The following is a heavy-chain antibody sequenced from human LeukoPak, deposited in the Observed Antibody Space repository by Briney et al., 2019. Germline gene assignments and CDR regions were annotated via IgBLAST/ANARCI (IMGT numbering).Heavy chain of an antibody. CDR2: INPSGGTT. CDR3: ARPKSGLGIDLRYFDWLLSGHTFDI. V-gene: IGHV1-46*01. CDR1: GYTFTNYF. D-gene: IGHD3-9*01. Sequence: GASVKVSCMASGYTFTNYFIHWVRQAPGQGLEWMGVINPSGGTTTYAQKFEGRVTMTRDTSTSTVYMELSSLRSEDTAVYYCARPKSGLGIDLRYFDWLLSGHTFDIWGQGTLVTVSS. J-gene: IGHJ3*02.